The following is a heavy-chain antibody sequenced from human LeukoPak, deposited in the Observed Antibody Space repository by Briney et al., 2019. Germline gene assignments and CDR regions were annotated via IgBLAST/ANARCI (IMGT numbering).Heavy chain of an antibody. CDR2: ISGSGGST. CDR3: AKDPLDTAMVTPNWFDP. J-gene: IGHJ5*02. CDR1: GFTFSSYA. Sequence: PGGSLRLSCAASGFTFSSYAMSWVRQVPGKGLEWVSAISGSGGSTYYADSVKGRFTISRDNSKNTLYLQMNSLRAEDTAVYYCAKDPLDTAMVTPNWFDPWGQGTLVTVSS. V-gene: IGHV3-23*01. D-gene: IGHD5-18*01.